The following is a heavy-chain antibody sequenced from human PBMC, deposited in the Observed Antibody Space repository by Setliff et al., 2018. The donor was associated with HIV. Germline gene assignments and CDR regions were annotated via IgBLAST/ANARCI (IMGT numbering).Heavy chain of an antibody. D-gene: IGHD6-13*01. CDR1: GGSFSGYY. J-gene: IGHJ2*01. CDR3: ARDGIAAAYYWYFDL. CDR2: IKQDGSEK. Sequence: PSETLSLTCAVYGGSFSGYYWSWIRQPPGKGLEWVANIKQDGSEKYYVDSVKGRFTISRDNAKNSLYLQMNSLRAEDTAVYYCARDGIAAAYYWYFDLWGRGTLVTVSS. V-gene: IGHV3-7*01.